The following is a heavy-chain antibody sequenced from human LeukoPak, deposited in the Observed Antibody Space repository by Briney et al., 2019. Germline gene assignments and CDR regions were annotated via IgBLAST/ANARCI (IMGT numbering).Heavy chain of an antibody. J-gene: IGHJ4*02. CDR3: AKLGMYSGTSY. CDR1: GFTFSTYA. V-gene: IGHV3-23*01. Sequence: SGGSLRLSCAASGFTFSTYAMSWVRQAPGKGLEWVSRITGSAESTYYADSVKGRFTISRDNSKNTLYLQMNSLRAEDTAVYYCAKLGMYSGTSYWGQGTLVTVSS. D-gene: IGHD1-26*01. CDR2: ITGSAEST.